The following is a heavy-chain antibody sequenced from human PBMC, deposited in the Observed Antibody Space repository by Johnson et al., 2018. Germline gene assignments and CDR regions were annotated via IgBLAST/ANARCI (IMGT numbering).Heavy chain of an antibody. CDR3: AGGVRTFWSDSVDYYYYCYMDV. CDR1: GGSLSGYY. V-gene: IGHV4-34*01. CDR2: INHSGSS. J-gene: IGHJ6*03. Sequence: QVQLQQWGAGLLKPSETLSLTCAVHGGSLSGYYWSWIRQPPGKGLEWIGKINHSGSSNYNPSLKSRVIISVDTSDNQVSLSLTSVTAADTAVYYCAGGVRTFWSDSVDYYYYCYMDVWGQGTTVTVSS. D-gene: IGHD3-3*01.